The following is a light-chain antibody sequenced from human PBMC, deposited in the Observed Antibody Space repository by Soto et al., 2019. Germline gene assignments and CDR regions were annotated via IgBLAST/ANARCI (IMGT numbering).Light chain of an antibody. CDR3: QPYNNWPPT. J-gene: IGKJ2*01. V-gene: IGKV3-15*01. CDR1: QSVSSN. Sequence: EIVMTQSPATLSVSPGERATVSCRASQSVSSNLAWYQQKPVQAPRLVIYGASTRATGIPASFSGSGSGTEFNLTIGSLQSEDFAVYYCQPYNNWPPTFGQRTKLEIK. CDR2: GAS.